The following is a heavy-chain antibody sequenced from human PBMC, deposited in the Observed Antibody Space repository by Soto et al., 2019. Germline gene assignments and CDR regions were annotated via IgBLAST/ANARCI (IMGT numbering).Heavy chain of an antibody. CDR2: ISGNGGST. D-gene: IGHD4-17*01. J-gene: IGHJ4*02. CDR1: GFTFSSYA. CDR3: AKDGSFMTTVTKMGF. V-gene: IGHV3-23*01. Sequence: GGSLRLSCAASGFTFSSYAMSWVRQAPGKGLEWVSAISGNGGSTYYADSVKGRFTISRDNSKNTLYLQMNSLRAEDTAVYYCAKDGSFMTTVTKMGFWGQGTLVTVSS.